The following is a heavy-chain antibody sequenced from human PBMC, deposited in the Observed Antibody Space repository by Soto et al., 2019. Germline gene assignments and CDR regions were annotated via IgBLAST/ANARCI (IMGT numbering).Heavy chain of an antibody. J-gene: IGHJ6*02. CDR1: GFSLSTSGMC. CDR3: ARMYSSGWYPYYYYGMDV. D-gene: IGHD6-19*01. Sequence: GSGPTLVNPTPPLTLTCTFSGFSLSTSGMCVSWIRQPPGKALEWLALIDWDDDKYYSTSLKTRLTISKDTSKNQVVLTMTNMDPVDTATYYCARMYSSGWYPYYYYGMDVWGQGTTVTVSS. CDR2: IDWDDDK. V-gene: IGHV2-70*01.